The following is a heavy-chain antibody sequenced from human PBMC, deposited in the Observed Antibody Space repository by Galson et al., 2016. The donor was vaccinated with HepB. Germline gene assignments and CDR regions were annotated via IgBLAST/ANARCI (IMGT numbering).Heavy chain of an antibody. CDR2: ISYDGSNK. V-gene: IGHV3-30*18. CDR3: AKSWGRTPFDY. CDR1: GFTFSSYG. J-gene: IGHJ4*02. Sequence: SLRLSCAASGFTFSSYGMHWVRQAPGKGLEWVAVISYDGSNKYYADSVKGRFTISRDNSKNTLYLQMNSLRAEDTAVYYCAKSWGRTPFDYWGQGTLVTVSS. D-gene: IGHD1-26*01.